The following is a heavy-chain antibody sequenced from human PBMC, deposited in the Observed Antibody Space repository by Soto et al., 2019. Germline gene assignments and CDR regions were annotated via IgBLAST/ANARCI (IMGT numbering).Heavy chain of an antibody. CDR2: ITGGGGGRT. D-gene: IGHD2-21*01. V-gene: IGHV3-23*01. CDR3: AKQQASIRMLED. CDR1: GFTFTNYA. J-gene: IGHJ4*02. Sequence: GGSLRLSCAASGFTFTNYAMNWVRQAPGKGLEWVSTITGGGGGRTNYADSVKGRFTISRDNSKNTLYLQMNSQRAEDTAVYYWAKQQASIRMLEDWGEGALVSVSS.